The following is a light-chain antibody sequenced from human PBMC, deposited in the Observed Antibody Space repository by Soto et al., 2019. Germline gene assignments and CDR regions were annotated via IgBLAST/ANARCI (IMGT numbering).Light chain of an antibody. J-gene: IGKJ1*01. CDR1: QTISSW. CDR2: KAS. Sequence: DIRMTESPSTLSVSVGDRVTITCRASQTISSWLAWYQQKPGKAPKLLIYKASTLKSGVPSRFSGSGSGTEFTLTISSLQPDDFATYYCQHYNSYSEAFGQGTKVDI. CDR3: QHYNSYSEA. V-gene: IGKV1-5*03.